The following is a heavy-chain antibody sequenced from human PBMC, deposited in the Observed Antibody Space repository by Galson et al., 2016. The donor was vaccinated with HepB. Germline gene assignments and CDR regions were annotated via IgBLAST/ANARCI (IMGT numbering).Heavy chain of an antibody. CDR1: GDSISSGGSH. CDR2: IYYSGST. Sequence: TLSLTCIVSGDSISSGGSHWIWIRQHPGKGLEWIGFIYYSGSTYYNPPRKSRVTISVDTSKNQFSLKVTSVTAADTAVYYCARHVLSIAATGTPWFDPWGQGALVTVSS. J-gene: IGHJ5*02. CDR3: ARHVLSIAATGTPWFDP. D-gene: IGHD6-13*01. V-gene: IGHV4-31*03.